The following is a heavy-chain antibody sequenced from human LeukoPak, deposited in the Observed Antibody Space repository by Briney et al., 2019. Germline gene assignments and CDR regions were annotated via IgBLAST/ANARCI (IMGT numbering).Heavy chain of an antibody. V-gene: IGHV1-8*01. J-gene: IGHJ6*03. CDR2: MNPNSGNT. CDR3: ARAAVAGTRVYYYYYMDV. CDR1: GYTFTSYD. Sequence: GASVKVSCKASGYTFTSYDINWVRRATGQGLEWMGWMNPNSGNTGYAQKFQGRVTMTRNTSISTAYMGLSSLRSEDTAVYYCARAAVAGTRVYYYYYMDVWGKGTTVTVSS. D-gene: IGHD6-19*01.